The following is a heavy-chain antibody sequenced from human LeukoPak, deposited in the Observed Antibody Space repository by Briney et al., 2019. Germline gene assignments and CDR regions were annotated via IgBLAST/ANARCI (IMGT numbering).Heavy chain of an antibody. CDR1: GGSVSSGRHY. V-gene: IGHV4-61*01. D-gene: IGHD6-19*01. CDR3: ARVTHSSGWLRALYYYYGMDV. CDR2: IYSSGST. J-gene: IGHJ6*02. Sequence: SETLSLTCTVSGGSVSSGRHYWSWIRQPPGKTLEWIGYIYSSGSTTYNPSLKSRVTISVDTSKNQFSLKLSSVTAADTAAYYCARVTHSSGWLRALYYYYGMDVWGQGTTVTVSS.